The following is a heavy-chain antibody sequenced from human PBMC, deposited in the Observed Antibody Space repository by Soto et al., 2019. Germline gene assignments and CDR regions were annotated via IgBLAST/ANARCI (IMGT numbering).Heavy chain of an antibody. CDR3: AHGYSYAHYFVS. CDR1: GFSLSTNAVG. V-gene: IGHV2-5*02. D-gene: IGHD5-18*01. CDR2: IYWDDDK. J-gene: IGHJ4*02. Sequence: QITLKESGPTLVKPTQTLTLTCTFSGFSLSTNAVGVGWIRQRPGKALVWLALIYWDDDKRYSPSLKSRLTTTKDTSKKQVLLTMTNMDPLDTATYYCAHGYSYAHYFVSWGQGTLVTLSS.